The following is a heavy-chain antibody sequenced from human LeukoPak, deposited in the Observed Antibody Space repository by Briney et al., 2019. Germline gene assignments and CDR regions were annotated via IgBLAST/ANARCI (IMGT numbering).Heavy chain of an antibody. CDR2: ISSSSSTI. Sequence: GGSLRLSCAASGFTFSSYSMNWVRQAPGKGLEWVSYISSSSSTIYYADSVKGRFTISRDNAKNSLYLQMNSLRAEDTAVYYCARDQDGSGWYNDYYYMDVWGKGTTVTVSS. J-gene: IGHJ6*03. D-gene: IGHD6-19*01. CDR3: ARDQDGSGWYNDYYYMDV. V-gene: IGHV3-48*01. CDR1: GFTFSSYS.